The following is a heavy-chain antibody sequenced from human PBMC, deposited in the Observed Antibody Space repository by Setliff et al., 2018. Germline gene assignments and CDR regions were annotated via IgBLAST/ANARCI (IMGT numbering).Heavy chain of an antibody. D-gene: IGHD3-22*01. V-gene: IGHV4-59*08. CDR3: AIHHAQYYSDCSGDYYEYWYFDF. Sequence: SETLSLTCSVSGGSITSYYWSWIRQPPGNGLEYIGYIYYSGSTNSNPSLKSRVTISVDTSKNQFSLKLSSVTAADTAVYYCAIHHAQYYSDCSGDYYEYWYFDFWGRGTLVTVSS. J-gene: IGHJ2*01. CDR2: IYYSGST. CDR1: GGSITSYY.